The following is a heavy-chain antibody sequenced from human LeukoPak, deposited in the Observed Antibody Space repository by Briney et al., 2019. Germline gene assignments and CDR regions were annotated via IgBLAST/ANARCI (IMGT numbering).Heavy chain of an antibody. CDR1: GYTFTGYY. V-gene: IGHV1-2*02. CDR2: INPNSGGT. CDR3: ASYDSSGYYFDY. J-gene: IGHJ4*02. Sequence: GASVKVSCKASGYTFTGYYMHWVRQAPGQGLERMGWINPNSGGTNYAQKFQGRVTMTRDTSISTAYMELSRLRSDDTAVYCCASYDSSGYYFDYWGQGTLVTVSS. D-gene: IGHD3-22*01.